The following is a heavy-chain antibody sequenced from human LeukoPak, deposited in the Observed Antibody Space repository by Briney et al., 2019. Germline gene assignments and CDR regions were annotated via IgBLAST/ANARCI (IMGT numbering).Heavy chain of an antibody. Sequence: PGGSLRLSCAASGLTFSSYAMSWVRQAPGKGLEWVSAISGSGGSTYYADSVKGRFAISRDNSKNTLYLQMNSLRAEDTAVYYCAKDGPDGITIFGVVIIVRSYFDYWGQGTLVTVSS. V-gene: IGHV3-23*01. CDR3: AKDGPDGITIFGVVIIVRSYFDY. D-gene: IGHD3-3*01. J-gene: IGHJ4*02. CDR1: GLTFSSYA. CDR2: ISGSGGST.